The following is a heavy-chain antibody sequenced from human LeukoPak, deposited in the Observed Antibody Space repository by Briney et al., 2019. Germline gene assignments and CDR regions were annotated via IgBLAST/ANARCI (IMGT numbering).Heavy chain of an antibody. D-gene: IGHD2-21*02. Sequence: GGSLRLSCAASGFTFSSYAMHWVRQAPGKGLEWVANINEDGSYKYHADSVKGRLTISRDNAKNSLYLQMNSLRAEDTAVYYCARDATRGGDNDYWGQGTRVIVSS. CDR2: INEDGSYK. CDR1: GFTFSSYA. CDR3: ARDATRGGDNDY. V-gene: IGHV3-7*01. J-gene: IGHJ4*02.